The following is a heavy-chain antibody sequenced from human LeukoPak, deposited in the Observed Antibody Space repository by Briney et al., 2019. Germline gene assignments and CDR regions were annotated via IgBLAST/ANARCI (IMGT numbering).Heavy chain of an antibody. J-gene: IGHJ6*03. CDR1: GFTFSSYS. CDR3: AKGGRTGGGISMIRGVRNAYYYMDV. V-gene: IGHV3-48*01. CDR2: ISSSSSTM. D-gene: IGHD3-10*01. Sequence: GGSLRLSCAASGFTFSSYSMNWVRQAPGKGLEWVSYISSSSSTMYYADSVKGRFTISRDNSKNTLYLQMNSLRAEDTAVYYCAKGGRTGGGISMIRGVRNAYYYMDVWGKGTTVTISS.